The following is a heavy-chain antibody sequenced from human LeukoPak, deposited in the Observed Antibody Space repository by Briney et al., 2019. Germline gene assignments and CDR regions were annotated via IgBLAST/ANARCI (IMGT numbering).Heavy chain of an antibody. CDR2: IYSGGNT. CDR3: AREEPAGSTDY. V-gene: IGHV3-53*01. CDR1: GFTVSSNY. Sequence: QPGGSLRLSCAASGFTVSSNYMSWVRQAPGKGLEWVSIIYSGGNTYYADSVKGRFTISRDNSKNTLYLQMNSLRAEDAAVYYCAREEPAGSTDYWGQGTLVTVSS. J-gene: IGHJ4*02. D-gene: IGHD1-14*01.